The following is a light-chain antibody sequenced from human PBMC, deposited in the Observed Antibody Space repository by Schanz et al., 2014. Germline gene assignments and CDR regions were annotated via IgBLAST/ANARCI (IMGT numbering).Light chain of an antibody. CDR3: QHYGSSGYT. CDR1: QTVSSTS. Sequence: EIVLTQFPGTLSLSPGERATLPCRTSQTVSSTSLAWYQQKPGQAPRLLVYGASSRATGIPDRFSGSGSGIDFTLTISRVEREDFAMYYCQHYGSSGYTFGQGTKLEIK. J-gene: IGKJ2*01. V-gene: IGKV3-20*01. CDR2: GAS.